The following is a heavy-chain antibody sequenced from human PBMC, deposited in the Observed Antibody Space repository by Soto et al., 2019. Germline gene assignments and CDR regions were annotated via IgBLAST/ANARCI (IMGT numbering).Heavy chain of an antibody. CDR3: ARARGLRYFDWSTDYYYYGMDV. CDR2: IIPIFGTA. V-gene: IGHV1-69*01. D-gene: IGHD3-9*01. J-gene: IGHJ6*02. Sequence: QVQLVQSGAEVKKPGSSVKVSCKASGGTFSSYAISWVRQAPGQGLEWMGGIIPIFGTANYAQKFQGRVTITADESTSTAYMELSSLRSEDTAVYYCARARGLRYFDWSTDYYYYGMDVWGQGTTVTVSS. CDR1: GGTFSSYA.